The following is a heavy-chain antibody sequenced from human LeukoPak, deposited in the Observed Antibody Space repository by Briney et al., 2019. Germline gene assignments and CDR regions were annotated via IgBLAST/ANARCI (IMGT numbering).Heavy chain of an antibody. CDR3: AKDMSGSPSRIDLWYFDL. V-gene: IGHV3-30*02. D-gene: IGHD1-26*01. CDR2: IRYDGSNK. J-gene: IGHJ2*01. Sequence: GGSLRLSCTASGFNFRAYGMHWVRQAPGKGLEWVAFIRYDGSNKYYADSVKGRFTISRDNSKNTLYLQMNSLRAEDTAVYYCAKDMSGSPSRIDLWYFDLWGRGTLVTVSS. CDR1: GFNFRAYG.